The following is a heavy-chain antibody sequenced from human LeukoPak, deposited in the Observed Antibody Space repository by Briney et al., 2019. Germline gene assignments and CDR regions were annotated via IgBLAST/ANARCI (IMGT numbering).Heavy chain of an antibody. CDR2: ISSGGTTI. CDR3: ARGSGRISIFGVPY. Sequence: GGSLRLSCAASGFTFSSYWMSWVRQAPGRGLEWVSDISSGGTTINYADSVKGRFTISRDNAKNSVYLQMNSLRAEDTAMYYCARGSGRISIFGVPYWGQGTLVTVSS. V-gene: IGHV3-48*01. D-gene: IGHD3-3*01. J-gene: IGHJ4*02. CDR1: GFTFSSYW.